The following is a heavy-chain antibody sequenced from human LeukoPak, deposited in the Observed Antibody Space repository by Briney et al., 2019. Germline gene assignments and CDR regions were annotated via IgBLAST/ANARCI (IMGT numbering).Heavy chain of an antibody. Sequence: SETLSLTCTVSGGSISSYYWSWIRQPPGKGLEWIGYIYYSGSTNYNPSLKSRVTISVDTSKNQFSLRLSSVTAADTAVYYCARQAFSSGWYSNYWGQGTLVTVSS. CDR2: IYYSGST. J-gene: IGHJ4*02. V-gene: IGHV4-59*08. D-gene: IGHD6-19*01. CDR1: GGSISSYY. CDR3: ARQAFSSGWYSNY.